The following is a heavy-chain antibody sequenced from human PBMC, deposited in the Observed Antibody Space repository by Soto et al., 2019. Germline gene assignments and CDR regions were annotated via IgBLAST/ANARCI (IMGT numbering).Heavy chain of an antibody. V-gene: IGHV6-1*01. CDR3: ARDHLRTNWFDP. Sequence: SHTLSLTCAIPGYSVSSNSAALNWIRQSPSRGLEWLGRTYYRSKWYNDYAVSVKSRITINPDTSKNQFSLQLNSVTPEDTAVYYCARDHLRTNWFDPWGQGTLVTVSS. CDR2: TYYRSKWYN. J-gene: IGHJ5*02. CDR1: GYSVSSNSAA.